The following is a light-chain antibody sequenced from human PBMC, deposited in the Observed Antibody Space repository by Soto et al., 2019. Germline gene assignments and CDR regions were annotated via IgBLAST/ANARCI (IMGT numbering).Light chain of an antibody. Sequence: EIVLTQSPGTLSLSPGESASLSCRASQSISSNYLAWYQQKPGQAPRPLIYGISIRATGIPDRFSGSGSGTDFTLTIGRLEPEDFAVYYCQQRSNWPNFGKGTRLKI. V-gene: IGKV3D-20*02. J-gene: IGKJ5*01. CDR1: QSISSNY. CDR2: GIS. CDR3: QQRSNWPN.